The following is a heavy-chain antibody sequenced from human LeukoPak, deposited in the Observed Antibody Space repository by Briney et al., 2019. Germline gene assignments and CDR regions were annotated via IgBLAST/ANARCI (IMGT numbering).Heavy chain of an antibody. CDR1: GGSISSGGYY. Sequence: SQTLSLTCTVSGGSISSGGYYWSWIRQPPGRGLEWIGYIYHSGSTYYNPSLKSRVTISVDTSKNQFSLKLSSVTAADTAVYYCARDRRVVVAAIYYYYYGMDVWGQGTTVTVSS. D-gene: IGHD2-15*01. CDR2: IYHSGST. V-gene: IGHV4-30-2*05. CDR3: ARDRRVVVAAIYYYYYGMDV. J-gene: IGHJ6*02.